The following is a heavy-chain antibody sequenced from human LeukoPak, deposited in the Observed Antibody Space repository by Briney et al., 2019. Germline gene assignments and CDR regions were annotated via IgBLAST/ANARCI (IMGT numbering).Heavy chain of an antibody. CDR3: ARVAYSSGPFDY. CDR2: ISYDGSNK. CDR1: GFTFSSCA. J-gene: IGHJ4*02. D-gene: IGHD6-19*01. Sequence: GRSLRLSCAASGFTFSSCAMHWVRQAPGKGLEWVAVISYDGSNKYYADSMKGRFTISRDNSKNTLYLQMNSLRAEDTAVYYCARVAYSSGPFDYWGQGTLVTVSS. V-gene: IGHV3-30-3*01.